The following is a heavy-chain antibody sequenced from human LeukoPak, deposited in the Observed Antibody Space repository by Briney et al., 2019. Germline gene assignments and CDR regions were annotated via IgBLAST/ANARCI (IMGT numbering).Heavy chain of an antibody. J-gene: IGHJ4*02. CDR3: ARGGIAAAGPVGYYFDY. D-gene: IGHD6-13*01. Sequence: SETLSLTCAVYGGSFSGYYWSWIRQPPGKGLEWIGEINHSGSTNYNPSLKSRVTISVDTSKNQFSLKLSSVTAADTAVYYCARGGIAAAGPVGYYFDYWGQGTLVTVSS. CDR2: INHSGST. V-gene: IGHV4-34*01. CDR1: GGSFSGYY.